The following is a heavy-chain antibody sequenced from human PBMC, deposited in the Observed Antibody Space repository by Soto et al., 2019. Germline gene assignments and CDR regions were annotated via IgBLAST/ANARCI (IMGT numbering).Heavy chain of an antibody. J-gene: IGHJ6*02. CDR1: GFTFSSYG. Sequence: GGSLRLSCAASGFTFSSYGMHWVRQAPGKGLEWVAVISYDGSNKYYADSVKGRFTISRDNSKNTLYLQMNSLRAEDTAVYYCAKKGAGTLGMDVWGQGTTVTVS. V-gene: IGHV3-30*18. D-gene: IGHD1-1*01. CDR2: ISYDGSNK. CDR3: AKKGAGTLGMDV.